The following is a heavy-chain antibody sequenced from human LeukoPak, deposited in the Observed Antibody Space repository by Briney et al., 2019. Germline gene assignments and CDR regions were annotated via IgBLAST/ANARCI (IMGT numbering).Heavy chain of an antibody. CDR2: INHSGST. J-gene: IGHJ6*02. CDR3: ARGKPRYCSSTSCYSHYYGMDV. CDR1: GGSFSGYY. Sequence: SETLSLTCAVYGGSFSGYYWSWIRQPPGKGLEWIGEINHSGSTNYNPSLKSRVTISVDTSKNQFSLKLSSVTAADTAVYYCARGKPRYCSSTSCYSHYYGMDVWGQGTTVTVSS. V-gene: IGHV4-34*01. D-gene: IGHD2-2*01.